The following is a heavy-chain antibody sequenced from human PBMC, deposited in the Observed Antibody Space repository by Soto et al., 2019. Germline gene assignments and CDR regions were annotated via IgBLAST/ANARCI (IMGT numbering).Heavy chain of an antibody. CDR1: GFSLTTSGVG. V-gene: IGHV2-5*01. CDR2: LFWDADNADN. D-gene: IGHD3-16*02. Sequence: QITLKESGPPLVKPTQTLTLTCTFSGFSLTTSGVGVGWFRQPPGKALEWLALLFWDADNADNAYSPSLRNRLPLTKDTSKNQVVLTMTNMAPVDTATYYWAHGRGSLLDYWGQGTLVTVSS. CDR3: AHGRGSLLDY. J-gene: IGHJ4*02.